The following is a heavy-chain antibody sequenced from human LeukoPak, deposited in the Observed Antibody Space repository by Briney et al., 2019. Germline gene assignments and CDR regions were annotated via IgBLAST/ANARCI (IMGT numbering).Heavy chain of an antibody. V-gene: IGHV4-59*08. CDR1: GGSTSSYY. CDR3: ARLHYYDSSGHVTDAFDI. CDR2: IYYSGST. Sequence: SETLSLTCTVSGGSTSSYYWSWIRQPPGKGLEWIGYIYYSGSTNYNPSLKSRVTISVDTSKNQFSLKLSSVTAADTAVYYCARLHYYDSSGHVTDAFDIWGQGTMVTVSS. D-gene: IGHD3-22*01. J-gene: IGHJ3*02.